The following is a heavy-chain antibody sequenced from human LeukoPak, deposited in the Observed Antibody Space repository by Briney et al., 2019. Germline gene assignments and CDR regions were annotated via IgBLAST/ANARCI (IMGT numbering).Heavy chain of an antibody. Sequence: KPGGSLRLSCAASGFTISSYWMHWVRQAPGKVLEWVGRIRSNSDGGTIDYAAPVKGRFTLSRDDSKTTLYLQMNSLQTEDTAVYYCATDFYDSTWGQGTLVTVSS. CDR3: ATDFYDST. CDR2: IRSNSDGGTI. D-gene: IGHD3-22*01. CDR1: GFTISSYW. V-gene: IGHV3-15*07. J-gene: IGHJ5*02.